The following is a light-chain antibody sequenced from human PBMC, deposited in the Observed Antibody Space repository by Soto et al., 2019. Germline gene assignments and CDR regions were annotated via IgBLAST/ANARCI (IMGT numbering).Light chain of an antibody. V-gene: IGLV2-11*01. CDR1: SSDVGGYDY. Sequence: QSALTQPRSVSGSPGQSVTISCTGTSSDVGGYDYVSWYQHHPGKAPKVTIYVVNKRPSGVPDRFSGSKSGNTASLTISGLQADDEADYYCSSFVGPYTYVFGTGTKVTVL. CDR2: VVN. CDR3: SSFVGPYTYV. J-gene: IGLJ1*01.